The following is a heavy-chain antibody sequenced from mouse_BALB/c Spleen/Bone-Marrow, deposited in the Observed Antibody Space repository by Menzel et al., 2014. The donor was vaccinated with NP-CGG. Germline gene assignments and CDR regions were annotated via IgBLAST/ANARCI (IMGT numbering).Heavy chain of an antibody. CDR1: GYTFTSYW. CDR3: ARGNYEAMDY. Sequence: VQLQQSGAELAKPGASVKMSCKASGYTFTSYWRHWVKRRPGQGLEWIGYINPSTGYTAYNQKFKDKATLTADKSSNTAYMQLSSLTSEDSAVYYCARGNYEAMDYWGQGTSVTVSS. CDR2: INPSTGYT. D-gene: IGHD2-1*01. J-gene: IGHJ4*01. V-gene: IGHV1-7*01.